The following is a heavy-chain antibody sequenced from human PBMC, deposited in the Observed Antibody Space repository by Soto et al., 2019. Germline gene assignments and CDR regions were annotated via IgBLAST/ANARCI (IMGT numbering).Heavy chain of an antibody. V-gene: IGHV4-59*01. J-gene: IGHJ3*02. D-gene: IGHD3-9*01. CDR1: GGSISSYY. CDR2: IYYGGST. Sequence: SETLSLTCTVSGGSISSYYWSWIRQPPGKGLEWIGYIYYGGSTNYNPSLKSRVTISVDTSKNQFSLKLSSVTAADTAVYYCARGYYDILTGYPHDAFDIWGQGTMVTVSS. CDR3: ARGYYDILTGYPHDAFDI.